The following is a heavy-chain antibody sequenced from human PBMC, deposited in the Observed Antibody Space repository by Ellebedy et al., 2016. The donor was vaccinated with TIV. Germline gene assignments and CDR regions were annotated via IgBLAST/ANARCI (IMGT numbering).Heavy chain of an antibody. D-gene: IGHD2-21*02. CDR3: AKICGGDCHSAFDL. CDR1: GFTFSGSA. J-gene: IGHJ3*01. Sequence: GGSLRLSXAASGFTFSGSAMHWVRQAPGKGLEWVSVMYSGGGTFYADSVKGRFTISRDNAKNSLFLQMNNLRVEDTALYYCAKICGGDCHSAFDLWGQGTMVTVSS. CDR2: MYSGGGT. V-gene: IGHV3-53*05.